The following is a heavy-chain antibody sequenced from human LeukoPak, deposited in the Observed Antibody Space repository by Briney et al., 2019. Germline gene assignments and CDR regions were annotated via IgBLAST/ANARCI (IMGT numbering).Heavy chain of an antibody. CDR1: GGTFSSYA. J-gene: IGHJ3*02. CDR2: IIPIPGIA. V-gene: IGHV1-69*04. CDR3: ARTWYSSSWLNTGGAFDI. Sequence: SVKVSCKASGGTFSSYAISWVRQAPGQGLEWMGRIIPIPGIANYAQKFQGRVTITADKSTSTAYMELSSLRSEDTAVYYCARTWYSSSWLNTGGAFDIWGQGTMVTVSS. D-gene: IGHD6-13*01.